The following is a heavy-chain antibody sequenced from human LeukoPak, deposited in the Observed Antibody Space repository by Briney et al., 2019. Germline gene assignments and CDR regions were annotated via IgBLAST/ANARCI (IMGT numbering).Heavy chain of an antibody. D-gene: IGHD6-19*01. CDR2: IHYNGNS. CDR3: ARDNRMTAVSAFDY. Sequence: SETLSLTCTVSGGSISSHYWGWIRQSPGKGLEWIGYIHYNGNSNYNPSLKSRLTMSLDTSKNQFSLTLSSVTAADTAVYYCARDNRMTAVSAFDYWGQGALVTVSS. V-gene: IGHV4-59*11. J-gene: IGHJ4*02. CDR1: GGSISSHY.